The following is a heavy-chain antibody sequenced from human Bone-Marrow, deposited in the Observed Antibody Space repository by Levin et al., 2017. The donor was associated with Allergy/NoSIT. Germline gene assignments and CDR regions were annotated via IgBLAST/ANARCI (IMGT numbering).Heavy chain of an antibody. CDR1: GYTFTSYY. CDR2: INPSGGST. J-gene: IGHJ3*02. CDR3: ARERFPSYYRDHDAFDI. D-gene: IGHD3-10*01. V-gene: IGHV1-46*01. Sequence: AASVKVSCKASGYTFTSYYMHWVRQAPGQGLEWMGIINPSGGSTSYAQKFQGRVTMTRDTSTSTVYMELSSLRSEDTAVYYCARERFPSYYRDHDAFDIWGQGTMVTVSS.